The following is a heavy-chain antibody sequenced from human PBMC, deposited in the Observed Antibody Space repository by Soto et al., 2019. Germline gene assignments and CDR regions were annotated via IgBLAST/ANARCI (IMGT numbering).Heavy chain of an antibody. V-gene: IGHV3-23*01. D-gene: IGHD7-27*01. CDR1: GFTFSSYA. CDR2: ISGSGGST. J-gene: IGHJ4*02. Sequence: PGGSLSLSCAASGFTFSSYAMSWVRQAPGKGLEWVSAISGSGGSTYYADSVKGRFTISRDNSKNTLYLQMNSLRAYFSAVYYCTTNGGWYASAWGQGTLVTVSS. CDR3: TTNGGWYASA.